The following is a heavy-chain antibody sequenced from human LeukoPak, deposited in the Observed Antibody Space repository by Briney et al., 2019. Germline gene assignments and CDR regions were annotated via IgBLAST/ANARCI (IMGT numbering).Heavy chain of an antibody. D-gene: IGHD5-18*01. V-gene: IGHV5-51*01. Sequence: GESLKISCKGSGYSFTSYWIGWVRQMPGKGLEWMGIIYPGDSNTRYSPSFRGQVTISADKSISTAHLQWSSLKASDTAMYYCARHVESYGSIGTDYWGQGTLVTVSS. J-gene: IGHJ4*02. CDR3: ARHVESYGSIGTDY. CDR2: IYPGDSNT. CDR1: GYSFTSYW.